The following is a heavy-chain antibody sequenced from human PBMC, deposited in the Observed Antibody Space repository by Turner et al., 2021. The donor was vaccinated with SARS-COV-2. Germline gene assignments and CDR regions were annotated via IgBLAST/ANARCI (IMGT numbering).Heavy chain of an antibody. Sequence: EVQVMESGGGLVQTGGSLRLSCEASALTFRTRWMSWVRQAPGKGLEWVGNINQDQSAKNYVDSVKGRFTISRDYAKNSLYLQMNRLRVEDTAMYYCASEPTALTQGYWGQGTLVTVSS. CDR1: ALTFRTRW. V-gene: IGHV3-7*01. CDR2: INQDQSAK. D-gene: IGHD7-27*01. CDR3: ASEPTALTQGY. J-gene: IGHJ4*02.